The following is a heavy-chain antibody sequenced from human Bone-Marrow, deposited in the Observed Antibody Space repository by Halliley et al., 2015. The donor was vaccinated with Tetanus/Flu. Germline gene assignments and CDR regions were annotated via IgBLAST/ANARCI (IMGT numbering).Heavy chain of an antibody. Sequence: ISGSGGSTYYADSVKGRFTISRANSKNTLYLQMNSPRAEVTAVYYCAKVGFCSGGSCSSFMNYWGQGPLVTVSS. J-gene: IGHJ4*02. D-gene: IGHD2-15*01. CDR2: ISGSGGST. V-gene: IGHV3-23*01. CDR3: AKVGFCSGGSCSSFMNY.